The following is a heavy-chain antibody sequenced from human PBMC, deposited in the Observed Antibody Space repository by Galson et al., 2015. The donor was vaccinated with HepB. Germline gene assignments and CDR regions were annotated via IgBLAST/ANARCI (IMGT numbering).Heavy chain of an antibody. V-gene: IGHV3-33*01. CDR2: IWYDGSNK. CDR1: GFTFSSYG. CDR3: ARDRDSSGWPLDY. D-gene: IGHD6-19*01. J-gene: IGHJ4*02. Sequence: SLRLSCAASGFTFSSYGMHWVRQAPGKGLEWVAVIWYDGSNKYYADSVKGRFTISRDNSKNTPYLQMNSLRAEDTAVYYCARDRDSSGWPLDYWGQGTLVTVSS.